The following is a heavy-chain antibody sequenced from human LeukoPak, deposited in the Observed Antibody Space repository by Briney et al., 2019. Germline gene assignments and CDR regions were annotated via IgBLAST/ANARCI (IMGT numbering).Heavy chain of an antibody. CDR1: GYTFSSYG. Sequence: ASVKVSCNTSGYTFSSYGVSWVRQAPGQGLEWIAWISAYNGNTIYAQKFQDRVTMTTDTFTSTAYMELRSLRSDDTAVYYCARDLRGYYGSGSYYEFGMDVWGQGTTVTVSS. V-gene: IGHV1-18*04. J-gene: IGHJ6*02. D-gene: IGHD3-10*01. CDR2: ISAYNGNT. CDR3: ARDLRGYYGSGSYYEFGMDV.